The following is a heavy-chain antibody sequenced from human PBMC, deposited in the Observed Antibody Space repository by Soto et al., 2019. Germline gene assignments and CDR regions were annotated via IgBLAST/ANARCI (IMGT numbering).Heavy chain of an antibody. Sequence: PSKTLSLSFAISGESVASNSAAWNCIRQSPSRGLEWLGRTYYRSKWYNDYAVSVKSRITINPDTSKNQFSLQLNSVTPEDTAVYYCASGGTTVDYWGQGTLVTVSS. V-gene: IGHV6-1*01. D-gene: IGHD1-7*01. CDR1: GESVASNSAA. CDR2: TYYRSKWYN. J-gene: IGHJ4*02. CDR3: ASGGTTVDY.